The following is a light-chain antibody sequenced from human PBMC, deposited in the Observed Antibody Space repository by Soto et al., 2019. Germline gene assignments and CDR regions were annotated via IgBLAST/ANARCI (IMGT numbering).Light chain of an antibody. J-gene: IGKJ2*01. CDR2: WAS. CDR3: QHYYSTPPA. CDR1: QSVLHSSNNKNY. Sequence: DIVMTQSPDSLAVSLGERATINCKSSQSVLHSSNNKNYLVWYQQKPGQPPKLLIYWASTRESGVPDRFSGSGSGTDFTLTISSLQAEDVAVYYCQHYYSTPPAFGQGTKLEI. V-gene: IGKV4-1*01.